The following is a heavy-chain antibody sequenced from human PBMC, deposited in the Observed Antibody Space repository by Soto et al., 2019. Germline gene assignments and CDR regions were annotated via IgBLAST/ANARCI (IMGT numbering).Heavy chain of an antibody. Sequence: PSETLSLTCTVSGGSISSYYWSWIRQPPGKGLEWIGYIYYSGSTNYNPSLKSRVTISVDTSKNQFSLKLSSVTAADTAVYYCARSYSYGEFDYWGQGTLVTVSS. CDR3: ARSYSYGEFDY. CDR1: GGSISSYY. D-gene: IGHD5-18*01. CDR2: IYYSGST. V-gene: IGHV4-59*01. J-gene: IGHJ4*02.